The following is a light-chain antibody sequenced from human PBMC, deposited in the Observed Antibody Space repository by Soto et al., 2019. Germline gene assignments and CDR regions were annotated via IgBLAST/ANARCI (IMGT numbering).Light chain of an antibody. V-gene: IGKV3-20*01. CDR2: GPS. Sequence: EIVMTQSPATLSVSPGERATLSCRASQSVATNLAWYQQKPGQPPRLLIYGPSSRASGIPDRFSGGGSGTDFSLTISRLEPEDFAVYFCQQYGSSPPTFGQGTKVDIK. CDR3: QQYGSSPPT. CDR1: QSVATN. J-gene: IGKJ1*01.